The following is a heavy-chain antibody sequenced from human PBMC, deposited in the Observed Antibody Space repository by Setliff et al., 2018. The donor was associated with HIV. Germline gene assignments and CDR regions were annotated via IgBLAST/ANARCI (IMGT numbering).Heavy chain of an antibody. CDR2: IGPYNGRT. Sequence: GASVKVSCKTSGYMFIAYGMSWVRRAPGQGLEWMGWIGPYNGRTEYAQEFQGRVSMTRDTSTSTVYMELSSLRSEDTAMYYCATLDYYGSQTYNLALHYWGQGTLVTVSS. D-gene: IGHD3-10*01. V-gene: IGHV1-18*01. CDR3: ATLDYYGSQTYNLALHY. J-gene: IGHJ4*02. CDR1: GYMFIAYG.